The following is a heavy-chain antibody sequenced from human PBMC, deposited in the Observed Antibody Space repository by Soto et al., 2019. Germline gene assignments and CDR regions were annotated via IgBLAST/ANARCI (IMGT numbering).Heavy chain of an antibody. Sequence: QLQLQESGPGLVKPSETLSLTCTVSGGSISSSSYYWGWIRQPPGKGLEWIGSIYYSGSTYYTPSLRSRVTISVDTSKNQFSLKLSSVTAADTAVYYCARLYYYDSSGHTLFDYWGQGTLVTVSS. CDR1: GGSISSSSYY. V-gene: IGHV4-39*01. J-gene: IGHJ4*02. D-gene: IGHD3-22*01. CDR3: ARLYYYDSSGHTLFDY. CDR2: IYYSGST.